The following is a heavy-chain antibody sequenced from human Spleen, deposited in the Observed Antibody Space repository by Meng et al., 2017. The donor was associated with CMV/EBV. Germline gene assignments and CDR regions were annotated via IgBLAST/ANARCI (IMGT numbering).Heavy chain of an antibody. D-gene: IGHD3-16*01. CDR1: GFTFRSYE. V-gene: IGHV3-48*03. CDR3: ARDMFYAYGGHDAFDI. Sequence: GESLKISCAASGFTFRSYEMNWVRQAPGKGLEWVSYISSSGSTIYYADSVKGRFTISRDNAKNSLYLQINSLRTEDTAVYYCARDMFYAYGGHDAFDIWGHGTMVTVSS. J-gene: IGHJ3*02. CDR2: ISSSGSTI.